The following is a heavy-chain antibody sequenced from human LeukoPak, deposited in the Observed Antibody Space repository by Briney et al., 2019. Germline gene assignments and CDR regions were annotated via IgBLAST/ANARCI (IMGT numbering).Heavy chain of an antibody. Sequence: GGALRLSCAAPGFTFSSYSMNWVLQAPGKVLEWVSSISSSSSYIYYADSVKGRFTISRDNAKKSLYLKMNSLRAEDRAVYYCARGREILGYWGQGTLVTVSS. CDR2: ISSSSSYI. CDR3: ARGREILGY. J-gene: IGHJ4*02. V-gene: IGHV3-21*01. D-gene: IGHD1-26*01. CDR1: GFTFSSYS.